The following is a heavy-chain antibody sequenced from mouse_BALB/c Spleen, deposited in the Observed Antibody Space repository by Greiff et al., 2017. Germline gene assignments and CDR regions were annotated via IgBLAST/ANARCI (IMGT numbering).Heavy chain of an antibody. V-gene: IGHV4-1*02. CDR2: INPDSSTI. D-gene: IGHD1-1*01. CDR3: ARRGSSYYSLDY. Sequence: EVKLLESGGGLVQPGGSLKLSCAASGFDFSRYWMSWVRQAPGKGLEWIGEINPDSSTINYTPSLMDKFIISRDIAKNTLYLQMSKVRSKDTALYYCARRGSSYYSLDYWGQGTSVTVSS. CDR1: GFDFSRYW. J-gene: IGHJ4*01.